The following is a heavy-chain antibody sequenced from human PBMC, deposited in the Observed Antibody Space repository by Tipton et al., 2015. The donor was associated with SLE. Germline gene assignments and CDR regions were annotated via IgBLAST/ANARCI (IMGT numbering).Heavy chain of an antibody. D-gene: IGHD6-19*01. CDR3: ARGVRIAVVKGWHFDL. Sequence: TLSLTCSVSGASVSRGSYYWSWIRQPAGKGLEWIGYMYTTGSTSYSPSLKGRVTISIDTSKNQFSLNLSSVTAADTAVYYCARGVRIAVVKGWHFDLWGRGTLVTVSS. V-gene: IGHV4-61*09. CDR1: GASVSRGSYY. J-gene: IGHJ2*01. CDR2: MYTTGST.